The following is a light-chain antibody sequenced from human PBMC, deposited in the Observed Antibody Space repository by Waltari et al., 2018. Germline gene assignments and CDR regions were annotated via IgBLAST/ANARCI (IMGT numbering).Light chain of an antibody. Sequence: SYVRPQAPSVSVAPGATARITSGGNNMPDRIVHWYQQKPVQAPVLVIFYDSDRPSGIPERFSGSNSGNTATLTISRAEAGDEADYYCQVWDTSIDLSVFGTGTKVTVL. CDR2: YDS. CDR1: NMPDRI. CDR3: QVWDTSIDLSV. J-gene: IGLJ1*01. V-gene: IGLV3-21*04.